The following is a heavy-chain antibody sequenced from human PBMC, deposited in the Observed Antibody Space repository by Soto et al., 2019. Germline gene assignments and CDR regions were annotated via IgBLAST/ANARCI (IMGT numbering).Heavy chain of an antibody. J-gene: IGHJ4*02. CDR3: ARGVERWLQLPGNLVDY. CDR2: ISSSSTI. Sequence: GGSLRLSCAASGFTFSSYSMNWVRQAPGKGLEWVSYISSSSTIYYADSVKGRFTISRDNAKNSLYLQMNSLRDEDTAVYYCARGVERWLQLPGNLVDYWGQGTLVTVSS. V-gene: IGHV3-48*02. CDR1: GFTFSSYS. D-gene: IGHD5-12*01.